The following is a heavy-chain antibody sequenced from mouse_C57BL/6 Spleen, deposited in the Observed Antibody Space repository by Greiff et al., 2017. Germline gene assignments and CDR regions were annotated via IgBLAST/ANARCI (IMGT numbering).Heavy chain of an antibody. CDR3: ARRYGSSSGWFGY. D-gene: IGHD1-1*01. V-gene: IGHV1-50*01. Sequence: QVQLQQPGAELVKPGASVKLSCKASGYTFTSYWMQWVKQRPGQGLEWIGEIDPSDSYTNYNQKFKGKATLTVDTSSSTAYMQLSSLTSEDSAVYYCARRYGSSSGWFGYWGQGTLVTVSA. CDR2: IDPSDSYT. J-gene: IGHJ3*01. CDR1: GYTFTSYW.